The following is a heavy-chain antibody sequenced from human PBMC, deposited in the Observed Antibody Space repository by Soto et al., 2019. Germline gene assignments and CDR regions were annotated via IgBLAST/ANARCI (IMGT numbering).Heavy chain of an antibody. CDR2: ISGSGDNT. CDR1: GFTVSRYA. D-gene: IGHD2-15*01. J-gene: IGHJ4*02. CDR3: EKGGGRGGSFNTRVDY. Sequence: EVQLLESGGGLVQPGGSLRLSCAASGFTVSRYAMNWVRQAPGKGLEWVSGISGSGDNTYYADSVKGRFTISRDNSKNTLDVQMNSMRAEDMAVYYCEKGGGRGGSFNTRVDYWGQGTLVTVSS. V-gene: IGHV3-23*01.